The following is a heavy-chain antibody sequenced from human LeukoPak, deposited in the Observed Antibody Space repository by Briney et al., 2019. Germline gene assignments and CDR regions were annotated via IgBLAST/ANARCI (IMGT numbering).Heavy chain of an antibody. CDR1: GGSISSGGYY. D-gene: IGHD1-26*01. V-gene: IGHV4-31*03. CDR3: ARVAVGDAFDI. Sequence: SQTLSLTCTVSGGSISSGGYYWSWIRQHPGKGLEWIGYIYYSGSTYYNPSLKSRVTISVDTSKNQFSLKLSPVTAADTAVYYCARVAVGDAFDIWGQGTMVTVSS. CDR2: IYYSGST. J-gene: IGHJ3*02.